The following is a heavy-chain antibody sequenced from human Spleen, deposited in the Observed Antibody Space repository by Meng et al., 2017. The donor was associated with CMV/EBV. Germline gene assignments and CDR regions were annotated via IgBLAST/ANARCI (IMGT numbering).Heavy chain of an antibody. CDR2: IGTAGDT. Sequence: GETLKISCAASGFTFSSYDMHWVRQATGKGLERVSAIGTAGDTYYPGSVKGRFTISSENAKNSLYLQMNSLRAGDTPVYYCARERVTMVRGVITNFYYYGMDVWGQGTTVTVSS. J-gene: IGHJ6*02. D-gene: IGHD3-10*01. V-gene: IGHV3-13*01. CDR3: ARERVTMVRGVITNFYYYGMDV. CDR1: GFTFSSYD.